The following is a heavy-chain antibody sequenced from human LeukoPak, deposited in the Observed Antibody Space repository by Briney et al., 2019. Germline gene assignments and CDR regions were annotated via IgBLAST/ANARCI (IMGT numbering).Heavy chain of an antibody. CDR3: ARSRSTAMVAGDAFDI. D-gene: IGHD5-18*01. Sequence: ASVKVSCKASGYTFTSYGISWVRQAPGQGLVWMGWISAYNGNTNYAQKLQGRVTMTTDTSTSTAYMELRSLRSDDTAVYYCARSRSTAMVAGDAFDIWGQGTMVTVSS. CDR2: ISAYNGNT. CDR1: GYTFTSYG. J-gene: IGHJ3*02. V-gene: IGHV1-18*01.